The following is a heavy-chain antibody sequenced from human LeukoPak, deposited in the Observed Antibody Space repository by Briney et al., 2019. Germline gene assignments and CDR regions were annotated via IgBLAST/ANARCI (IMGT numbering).Heavy chain of an antibody. J-gene: IGHJ4*02. D-gene: IGHD6-13*01. V-gene: IGHV3-30-3*01. Sequence: GRSLRLSCAASGFTFSSYAMHWVRQAPGKGLEWVAVISYDGSNKYYADSVKGRFTISRDNSKNTLYLQMNSLRAEDTAVYYCAKDGSSSWYEYFDYWGQGTLVTVSS. CDR1: GFTFSSYA. CDR3: AKDGSSSWYEYFDY. CDR2: ISYDGSNK.